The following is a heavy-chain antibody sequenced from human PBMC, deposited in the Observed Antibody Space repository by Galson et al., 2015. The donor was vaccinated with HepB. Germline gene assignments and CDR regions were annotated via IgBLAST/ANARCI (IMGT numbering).Heavy chain of an antibody. D-gene: IGHD4-23*01. CDR3: ARDGNVDYYYGMGV. Sequence: SVKVSCKASGYTFTNYGISWVRQAPGQGLEWIGWVSAYNHNTNYAQKFQGRVTMTRDTSSNTAYMELRSLSSDDTAVYYCARDGNVDYYYGMGVWGQGTTVTVSS. J-gene: IGHJ6*02. CDR1: GYTFTNYG. CDR2: VSAYNHNT. V-gene: IGHV1-18*04.